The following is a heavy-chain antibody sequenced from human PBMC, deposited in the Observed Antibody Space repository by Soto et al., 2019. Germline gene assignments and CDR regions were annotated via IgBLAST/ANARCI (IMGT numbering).Heavy chain of an antibody. V-gene: IGHV3-23*01. CDR3: XKLPPRFTAVAGTSFDY. J-gene: IGHJ4*02. Sequence: GGSLRLSCAASGFTFSSYAMSWVRQAPGKGLEWVSAISGSGGSTYYADSVKGRFTISRDNSKNTLYLQMNSLRAEDTAVYYCXKLPPRFTAVAGTSFDYWGQGTLVTVSS. CDR1: GFTFSSYA. D-gene: IGHD6-19*01. CDR2: ISGSGGST.